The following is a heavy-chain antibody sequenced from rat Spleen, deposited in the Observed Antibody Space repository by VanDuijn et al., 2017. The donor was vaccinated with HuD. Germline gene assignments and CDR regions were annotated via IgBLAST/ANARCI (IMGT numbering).Heavy chain of an antibody. CDR1: GFSLTDYS. CDR2: MRYDGDT. V-gene: IGHV2S30*01. D-gene: IGHD1-4*01. Sequence: QVQLKESGPGLVQPSQTLSLTCTVSGFSLTDYSVHWVRRPPGKGLEWLGRMRYDGDTYYNSALKSRLSISRDTSKSQVFLKLNILQTEDTAISYCTRELLPGYTGFAYWGQGTLVTVSS. CDR3: TRELLPGYTGFAY. J-gene: IGHJ3*01.